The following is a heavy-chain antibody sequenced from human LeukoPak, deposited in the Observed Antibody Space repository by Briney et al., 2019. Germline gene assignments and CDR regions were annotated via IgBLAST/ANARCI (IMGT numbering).Heavy chain of an antibody. CDR3: ARSHYYETSGYFSYYYGLDV. J-gene: IGHJ6*02. CDR2: INNDGRST. CDR1: GFNFSSYW. V-gene: IGHV3-74*01. D-gene: IGHD3-22*01. Sequence: GGSLRLSCEASGFNFSSYWMHWVRQAPGKGLLWVSRINNDGRSTREADSVKGRITISRDNAKNTLYLQMNSLRAEDTAVYYCARSHYYETSGYFSYYYGLDVWGQGTTVTVSS.